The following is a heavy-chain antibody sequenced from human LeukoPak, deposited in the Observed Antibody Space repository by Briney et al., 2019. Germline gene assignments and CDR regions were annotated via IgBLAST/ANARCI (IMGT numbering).Heavy chain of an antibody. Sequence: PSETLSLTCTVSGGSISSYYWSWIRQPPGKGLEWIGYIYYSGSTNYNPSLKSRVTISVDTSKNQFSLKLSSVTAADTAVYYCAKSAPGYSNSQFGPFDSWGQGTLVPSPQ. CDR2: IYYSGST. CDR1: GGSISSYY. D-gene: IGHD6-13*01. V-gene: IGHV4-59*01. CDR3: AKSAPGYSNSQFGPFDS. J-gene: IGHJ4*02.